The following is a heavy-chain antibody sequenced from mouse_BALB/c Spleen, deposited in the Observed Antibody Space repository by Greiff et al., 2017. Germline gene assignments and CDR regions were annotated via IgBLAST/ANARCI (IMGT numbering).Heavy chain of an antibody. CDR2: INPYNDGT. V-gene: IGHV1-14*01. J-gene: IGHJ2*01. Sequence: VQLQQSGPELVKPGASVKMSCKASGYTFTSYVMHWVKQKPGQGLEWIGYINPYNDGTKYNEKFKGKATLTSDKSSSTAYMELSSLTSEDSAVYYCARGGVRREYYFDYWGQGTTLTVSS. CDR1: GYTFTSYV. CDR3: ARGGVRREYYFDY. D-gene: IGHD2-14*01.